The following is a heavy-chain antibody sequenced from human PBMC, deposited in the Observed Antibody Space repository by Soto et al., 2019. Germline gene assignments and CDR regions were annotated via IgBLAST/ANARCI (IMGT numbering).Heavy chain of an antibody. CDR3: ARFMVVVGPDAFDI. J-gene: IGHJ3*02. D-gene: IGHD3-22*01. Sequence: EASVKVSCKASGYTFTCCSLHWLQQAPGQGLERMRWITLYNGNTNYAKKFQGRVTITRDMSLRTTYIELSSLRSEDSAVYYWARFMVVVGPDAFDIWGQGTMVTVSS. V-gene: IGHV1-45*02. CDR1: GYTFTCCS. CDR2: ITLYNGNT.